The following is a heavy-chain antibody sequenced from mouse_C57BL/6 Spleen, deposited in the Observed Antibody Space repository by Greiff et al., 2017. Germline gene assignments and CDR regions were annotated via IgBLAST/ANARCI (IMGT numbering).Heavy chain of an antibody. J-gene: IGHJ4*01. CDR2: ISSGSSTI. V-gene: IGHV5-17*01. Sequence: EVKVVESGGGLVKPGGSLKLSCAASGFTFSDYGMHWVRQAPEKGLEWVAYISSGSSTIYYADTVKGRVTISRDNAKNTLFLQMTSLRSEDTAMYYCARSFDYDWMDYWGQGTSVTVSS. CDR1: GFTFSDYG. CDR3: ARSFDYDWMDY. D-gene: IGHD2-4*01.